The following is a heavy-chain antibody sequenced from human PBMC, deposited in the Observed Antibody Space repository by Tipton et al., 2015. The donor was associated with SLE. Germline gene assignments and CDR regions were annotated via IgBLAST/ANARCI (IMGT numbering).Heavy chain of an antibody. Sequence: TLSLTCTVSGGSISSHYWIWIRQPPGKGLEWIGYLYYSGSTNYNPSLKSRVTISVDMSKNQFSLKLSSVTAADTAVYYCARLGVNYYGSGSYYNVYYFDYWGQGTLVTVSS. J-gene: IGHJ4*02. CDR3: ARLGVNYYGSGSYYNVYYFDY. D-gene: IGHD3-10*01. CDR2: LYYSGST. V-gene: IGHV4-59*11. CDR1: GGSISSHY.